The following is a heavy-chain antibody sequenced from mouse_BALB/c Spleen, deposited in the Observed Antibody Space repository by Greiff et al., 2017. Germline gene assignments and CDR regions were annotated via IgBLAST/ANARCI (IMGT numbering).Heavy chain of an antibody. V-gene: IGHV5-9-4*01. CDR1: GFTFSSYA. CDR3: AREENYYGSSPLFAY. J-gene: IGHJ3*01. D-gene: IGHD1-1*01. CDR2: ISSGGSYT. Sequence: EVKLMESGGGLVKPGGSLKLSCAASGFTFSSYAMSWVRQSPEKRLEWVAEISSGGSYTYYPDTVTGRFTISRDNAKNTLYLEMSSLRSEDTAMYYCAREENYYGSSPLFAYWGQGTLVTVSA.